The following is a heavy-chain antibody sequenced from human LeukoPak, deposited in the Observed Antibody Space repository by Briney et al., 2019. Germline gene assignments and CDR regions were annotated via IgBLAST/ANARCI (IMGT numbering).Heavy chain of an antibody. CDR1: GGSISSYY. D-gene: IGHD3-22*01. CDR2: IYTSGST. V-gene: IGHV4-4*07. J-gene: IGHJ5*02. CDR3: ARDYYDYSGGNWFDP. Sequence: SETLSLTCTVSGGSISSYYWSWIRQPAGKGLEWIGRIYTSGSTNYNPSLKSRVTMSVDTFKNHFSLKLSSVTAADTAIYYCARDYYDYSGGNWFDPWGQGTLVTVSS.